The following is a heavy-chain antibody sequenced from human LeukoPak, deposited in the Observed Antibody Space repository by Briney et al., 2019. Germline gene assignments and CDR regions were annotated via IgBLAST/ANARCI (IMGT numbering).Heavy chain of an antibody. CDR1: GYTFTSYY. Sequence: ASVTVSCKASGYTFTSYYLYWVRQAPGQGLEWMGVINPSGGSTTSAQKFQGRVTMTRDTSTSTVYMELRSLRSEDTAVYYCARRVAVARRDAFDIWGQGTMVTVSS. CDR3: ARRVAVARRDAFDI. CDR2: INPSGGST. V-gene: IGHV1-46*01. J-gene: IGHJ3*02. D-gene: IGHD6-19*01.